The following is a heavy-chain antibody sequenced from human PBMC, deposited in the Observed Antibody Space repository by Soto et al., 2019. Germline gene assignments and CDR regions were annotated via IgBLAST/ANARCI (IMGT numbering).Heavy chain of an antibody. D-gene: IGHD2-8*01. CDR2: ISYDGSNK. V-gene: IGHV3-30-3*01. Sequence: GSLRLSCAASGFTFSSYAMHWVRQAPGKGLEWVAVISYDGSNKYYADSVKGRFTISRDNSKNTLYLQMNSLRAEDTAVYYCARKGDARKGFDYWGQGTLVTVSS. J-gene: IGHJ4*02. CDR3: ARKGDARKGFDY. CDR1: GFTFSSYA.